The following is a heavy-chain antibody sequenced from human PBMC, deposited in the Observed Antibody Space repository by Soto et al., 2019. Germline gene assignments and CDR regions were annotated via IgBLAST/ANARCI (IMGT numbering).Heavy chain of an antibody. CDR2: IYYSGST. Sequence: SETLSLTCTVSGGSVSSGSYYWSWIRQPPGKGLEWIGYIYYSGSTNYNPSLKSRVTISVDTSKNQFSLKLSSVTAADTAVYSCARVPLSPGRGYSGYGSFWGVVTSPSSSYGMDVWGQGTTVTVSS. D-gene: IGHD5-12*01. CDR3: ARVPLSPGRGYSGYGSFWGVVTSPSSSYGMDV. J-gene: IGHJ6*02. CDR1: GGSVSSGSYY. V-gene: IGHV4-61*01.